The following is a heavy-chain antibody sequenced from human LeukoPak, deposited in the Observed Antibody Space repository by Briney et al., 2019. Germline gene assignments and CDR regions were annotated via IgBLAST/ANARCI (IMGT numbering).Heavy chain of an antibody. Sequence: GGSLRLSCAASGFTFSSYAISWVRQAPGKGLEWVSAISGSGGSTYYADSVKGRFTISRDNSKNTLYLQMNSLRAEDTAVYYCAKLGSMVRGVLGYFDYWGQGTLVTVSS. CDR3: AKLGSMVRGVLGYFDY. CDR1: GFTFSSYA. V-gene: IGHV3-23*01. D-gene: IGHD3-10*01. J-gene: IGHJ4*02. CDR2: ISGSGGST.